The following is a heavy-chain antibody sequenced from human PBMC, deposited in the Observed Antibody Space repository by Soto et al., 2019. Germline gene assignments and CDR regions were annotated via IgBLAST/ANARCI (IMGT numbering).Heavy chain of an antibody. J-gene: IGHJ4*02. CDR2: IYYSGST. D-gene: IGHD4-17*01. Sequence: QLQLQESGPGLVKPSETLSLPCTVSGGSISSSSYYWGWIRQPPGKALEWIGSIYYSGSTYYNPSLKSRVTISVDTSKNQFSLKLSSVTGADTAVYYCASGAYGDYGVYYFEYWGQGTLVTVSS. CDR1: GGSISSSSYY. V-gene: IGHV4-39*01. CDR3: ASGAYGDYGVYYFEY.